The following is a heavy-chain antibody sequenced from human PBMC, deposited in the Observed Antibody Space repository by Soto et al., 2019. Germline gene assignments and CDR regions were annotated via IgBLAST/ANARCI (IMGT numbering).Heavy chain of an antibody. Sequence: QVQLVQSGAEVKKPGSSVKVSCKASGGTFSSYAISWVRQAPGQGLEWMGGIFPIFGTANYAQKFQGRVTITADKSTSTAYMELSSLRSEDTAVYYCASLVYYDSSGYYYVYYGMDVWGQGTTVTVSS. CDR1: GGTFSSYA. CDR3: ASLVYYDSSGYYYVYYGMDV. D-gene: IGHD3-22*01. CDR2: IFPIFGTA. J-gene: IGHJ6*02. V-gene: IGHV1-69*06.